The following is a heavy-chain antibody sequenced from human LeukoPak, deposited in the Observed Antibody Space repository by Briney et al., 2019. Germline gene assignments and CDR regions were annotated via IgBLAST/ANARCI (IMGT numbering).Heavy chain of an antibody. D-gene: IGHD6-19*01. CDR3: ARDLLVAVAGAVDY. CDR2: ISGSGGST. V-gene: IGHV3-23*01. CDR1: RFTFSSYA. J-gene: IGHJ4*02. Sequence: GGSLRLSCGASRFTFSSYAMSWVRQAPGKGLEWVSVISGSGGSTYYADSVKGRFTISRDNSKNTLYLQMNSLRAEDTAVYYCARDLLVAVAGAVDYWGQGTLVTVSS.